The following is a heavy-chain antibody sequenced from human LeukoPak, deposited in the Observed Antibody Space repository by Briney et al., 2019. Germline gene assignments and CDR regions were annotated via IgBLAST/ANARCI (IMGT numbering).Heavy chain of an antibody. CDR3: ARVENSGYDFSWFDP. J-gene: IGHJ5*02. CDR1: GGTFSSYA. Sequence: SVKVSCKASGGTFSSYAISWVRQAPGQGLEWMGGIIPIFGTANYAQKFQGRVTITADESTSTAYMELSSLRSDDTAVYYCARVENSGYDFSWFDPWGQGTLVTVSS. D-gene: IGHD5-12*01. V-gene: IGHV1-69*01. CDR2: IIPIFGTA.